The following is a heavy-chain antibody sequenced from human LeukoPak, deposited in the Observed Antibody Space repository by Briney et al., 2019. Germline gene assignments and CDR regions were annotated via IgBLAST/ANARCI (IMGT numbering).Heavy chain of an antibody. J-gene: IGHJ4*02. Sequence: GGSLRLSCAASGFTFSSYAMSWVREAPGKGVEWVANIKQDGSEKYYVDSVKGRFTISRDNAKNSLYLQLNSLRAEDMAVYYCARSRALFAYWGQGTLLTVPS. D-gene: IGHD3-3*02. CDR3: ARSRALFAY. CDR1: GFTFSSYA. CDR2: IKQDGSEK. V-gene: IGHV3-7*01.